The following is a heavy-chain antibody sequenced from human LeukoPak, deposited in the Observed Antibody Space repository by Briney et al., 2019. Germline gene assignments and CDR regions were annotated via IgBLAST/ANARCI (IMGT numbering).Heavy chain of an antibody. Sequence: PGGSLRPSCAASGFTFSNAWMSWVRQAPGKGLEWVGRIKSKTDGGTTDYAAPVKGRFTISRDDSKNTLYLQMNSLKTEDTAVYYCTTDLVLGVAYCGGCDYWGQGTLVTVSS. V-gene: IGHV3-15*01. J-gene: IGHJ4*02. CDR2: IKSKTDGGTT. CDR1: GFTFSNAW. CDR3: TTDLVLGVAYCGGCDY. D-gene: IGHD2-21*01.